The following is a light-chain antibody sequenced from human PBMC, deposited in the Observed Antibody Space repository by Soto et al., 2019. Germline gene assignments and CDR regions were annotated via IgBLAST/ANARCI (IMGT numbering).Light chain of an antibody. J-gene: IGLJ3*02. V-gene: IGLV2-8*01. Sequence: QSALTQPPSASGSPGQSVTISCTGTSSDVGGYNYVSWYQQHPGKAPKLMIYEVSKRPSGVPDRFSGSKSGNTASLTVSGLQAEDEADYYCSSYAGSTGVFGGGTKLTV. CDR1: SSDVGGYNY. CDR3: SSYAGSTGV. CDR2: EVS.